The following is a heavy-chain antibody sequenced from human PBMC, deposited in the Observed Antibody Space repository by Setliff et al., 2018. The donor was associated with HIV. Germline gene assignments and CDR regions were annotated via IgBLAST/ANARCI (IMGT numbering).Heavy chain of an antibody. CDR1: GGAFSSYA. V-gene: IGHV1-69*05. CDR2: IIPMFGTL. CDR3: ARGHSHGYGYSGSYGPFDI. Sequence: SVKVSCKASGGAFSSYAINWVRQAPGQGLEWMGGIIPMFGTLNFAQKFQGRVTITTDESTSTAYMELNSLRSEDTAVYYCARGHSHGYGYSGSYGPFDIWGQGTMVTVSS. D-gene: IGHD1-26*01. J-gene: IGHJ3*02.